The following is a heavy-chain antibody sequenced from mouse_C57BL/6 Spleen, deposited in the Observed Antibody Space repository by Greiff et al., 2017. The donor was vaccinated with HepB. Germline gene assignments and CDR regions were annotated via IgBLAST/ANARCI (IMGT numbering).Heavy chain of an antibody. V-gene: IGHV1-81*01. D-gene: IGHD2-4*01. CDR3: ARDYYDQDYAMDY. Sequence: HVKQSGAELARPGASVKLSCKASGYTFTSYGISWVKQRTGQGLEWIGEIYPRSGNTYYNEKFKGKATLTADKSSSTAYMELRSLTSEDSAVYFCARDYYDQDYAMDYWGQGTSVTVSS. J-gene: IGHJ4*01. CDR1: GYTFTSYG. CDR2: IYPRSGNT.